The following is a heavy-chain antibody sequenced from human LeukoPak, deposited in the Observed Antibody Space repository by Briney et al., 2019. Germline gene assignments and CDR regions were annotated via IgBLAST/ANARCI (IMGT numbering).Heavy chain of an antibody. Sequence: GGSLRLSCAASGFSVSRNYMSWVRQAPGKGLEWVSVIYSGGGTYYADSVKGRFTISRDNAKNSLYLQMNSLRAEDTAVYYCARDLGVLRFSADVWGQGTTVTVSS. CDR1: GFSVSRNY. CDR3: ARDLGVLRFSADV. V-gene: IGHV3-53*01. CDR2: IYSGGGT. D-gene: IGHD3-3*01. J-gene: IGHJ6*02.